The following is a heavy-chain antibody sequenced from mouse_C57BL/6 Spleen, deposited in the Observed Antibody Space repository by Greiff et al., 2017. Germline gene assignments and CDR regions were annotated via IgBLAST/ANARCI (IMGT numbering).Heavy chain of an antibody. Sequence: QVQLQQSGAELVRPGASVTLSCKASGYTFTDYEMHWVKQTPVHGLEWIGAIDPETGGTAYNQKFKGKAILTADKSSSTAYMELRSLTSEDSAVYYCTRSPLYDYGSSSIHWYFDVWGTGTTVTVSS. CDR1: GYTFTDYE. V-gene: IGHV1-15*01. J-gene: IGHJ1*03. D-gene: IGHD1-1*01. CDR3: TRSPLYDYGSSSIHWYFDV. CDR2: IDPETGGT.